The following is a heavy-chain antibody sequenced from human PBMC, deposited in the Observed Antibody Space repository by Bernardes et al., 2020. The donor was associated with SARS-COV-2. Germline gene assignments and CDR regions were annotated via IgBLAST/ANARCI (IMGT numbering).Heavy chain of an antibody. V-gene: IGHV1-18*04. CDR2: ISAYNGNT. Sequence: SVQVSCNASGYTFTSYGISWVRHAPVQGLEWMGWISAYNGNTNYAQKLQGRVTMTTDTSTSTAYMELRSLRSDDTAVYYCARSNANDFWSGYDAFDIWGQGTMVTVSS. D-gene: IGHD3-3*01. CDR1: GYTFTSYG. CDR3: ARSNANDFWSGYDAFDI. J-gene: IGHJ3*02.